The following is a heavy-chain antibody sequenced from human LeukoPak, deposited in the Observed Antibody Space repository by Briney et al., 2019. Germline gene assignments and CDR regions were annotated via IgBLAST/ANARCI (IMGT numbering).Heavy chain of an antibody. CDR1: GYTFTCYY. J-gene: IGHJ5*02. V-gene: IGHV1-2*02. CDR2: INPNSGGT. D-gene: IGHD3-3*01. CDR3: ARGTRITIFGVVTPAGYNWFDP. Sequence: GASVKVSCKASGYTFTCYYMHWVRQAPGQGLEWMGWINPNSGGTNYAQKFRGRVTMTRDTSISTAYMELSRLRSDDTAVYYCARGTRITIFGVVTPAGYNWFDPWGQGTLVTVSS.